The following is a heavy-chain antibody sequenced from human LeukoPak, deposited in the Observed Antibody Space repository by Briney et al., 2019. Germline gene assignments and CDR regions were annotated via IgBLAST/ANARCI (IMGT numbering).Heavy chain of an antibody. CDR3: ARDGHFDY. Sequence: GGSLRLSCAASGFTFSSYTMNWVRQAPGKGLEWVSSIRSSSSYIYHADSVKGRFTISRDNAKNSRYLQMNSLRAEDTAVYYCARDGHFDYWGQGTLVTVSS. J-gene: IGHJ4*02. CDR2: IRSSSSYI. V-gene: IGHV3-21*01. CDR1: GFTFSSYT.